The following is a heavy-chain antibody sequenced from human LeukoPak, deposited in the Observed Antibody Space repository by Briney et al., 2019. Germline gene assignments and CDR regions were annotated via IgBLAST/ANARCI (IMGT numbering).Heavy chain of an antibody. J-gene: IGHJ4*02. CDR2: INHSGST. D-gene: IGHD3-10*01. V-gene: IGHV4-34*01. CDR1: GGSFSGYY. Sequence: PSETLSLTCAVYGGSFSGYYWSWIRQPPGKGLEWIGEINHSGSTNYNPSLKSRVTISVDTSKNQFSLKLSSVIAADTAVYYCARGRYYGSGSYYNYWGQGTLVTVSS. CDR3: ARGRYYGSGSYYNY.